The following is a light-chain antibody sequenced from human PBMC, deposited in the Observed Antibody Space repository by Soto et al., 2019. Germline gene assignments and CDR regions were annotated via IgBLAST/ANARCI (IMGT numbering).Light chain of an antibody. J-gene: IGKJ1*01. CDR2: DAY. Sequence: DLQMTQYPFTLSASVGDRFTSTGLASQNINKRLAWHQQKPGKAHKVLIYDAYNLKSGVPSRFSGSGSGTEFILTISSLQPDDFATYYCQPYYTYPWTVGQGTQVEIK. V-gene: IGKV1-5*01. CDR1: QNINKR. CDR3: QPYYTYPWT.